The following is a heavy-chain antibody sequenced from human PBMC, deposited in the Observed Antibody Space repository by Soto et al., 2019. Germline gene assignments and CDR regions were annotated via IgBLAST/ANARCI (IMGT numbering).Heavy chain of an antibody. D-gene: IGHD3-9*01. CDR2: IIPIFGTA. CDR1: GGTFSSYA. J-gene: IGHJ6*02. Sequence: SVKVSCKASGGTFSSYAISWVRQAPGQGLEWMGGIIPIFGTANYAQKFQGRVTITADESTSTAYMELSSLRSEDTAVYYCATPHFDWSDYYGMDVWGQGTTVTVSS. CDR3: ATPHFDWSDYYGMDV. V-gene: IGHV1-69*13.